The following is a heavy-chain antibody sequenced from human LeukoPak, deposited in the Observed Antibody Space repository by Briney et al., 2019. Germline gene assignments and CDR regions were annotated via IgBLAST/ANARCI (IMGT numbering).Heavy chain of an antibody. CDR3: AGRYCSSSTSCYAEDAFDI. CDR2: INAYNDNT. Sequence: ASVKVSCKASDYTFTSYGFSWVRQAPGQGLEWMGWINAYNDNTNYAQKLQGRVTMTTDTSTSTAYMELRSLRSDDTAVYYCAGRYCSSSTSCYAEDAFDIWGQGTMVTVSS. V-gene: IGHV1-18*01. D-gene: IGHD2-2*01. CDR1: DYTFTSYG. J-gene: IGHJ3*02.